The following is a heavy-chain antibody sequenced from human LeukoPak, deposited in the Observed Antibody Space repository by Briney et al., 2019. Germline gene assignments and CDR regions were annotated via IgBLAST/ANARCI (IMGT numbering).Heavy chain of an antibody. J-gene: IGHJ4*02. CDR1: GDSISTYY. CDR3: ARLVYDSRGYYFDY. V-gene: IGHV4-59*08. D-gene: IGHD3-22*01. CDR2: IRYSGSA. Sequence: SETLSLTCTVSGDSISTYYWSWIRQPPGKGPEWIGYIRYSGSANYNPSLRSRVTISIGTSKNQFSLKLSSVTAADTAVYHCARLVYDSRGYYFDYWGQGTLVTVFS.